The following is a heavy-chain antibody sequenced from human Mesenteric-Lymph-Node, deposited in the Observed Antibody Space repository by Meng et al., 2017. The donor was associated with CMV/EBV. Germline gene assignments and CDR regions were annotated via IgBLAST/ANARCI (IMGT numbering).Heavy chain of an antibody. Sequence: GESLKISCAASGFTFSSYAMSWVRQAPGKGLEWVSAISGSGGSTYYADSVKGRFTISRDNSKNTLYLQMNSLRAEDTAVYYCAGGGPAIFSPFDPWGQGILVTVSS. V-gene: IGHV3-23*01. CDR3: AGGGPAIFSPFDP. CDR2: ISGSGGST. CDR1: GFTFSSYA. D-gene: IGHD3-3*01. J-gene: IGHJ5*02.